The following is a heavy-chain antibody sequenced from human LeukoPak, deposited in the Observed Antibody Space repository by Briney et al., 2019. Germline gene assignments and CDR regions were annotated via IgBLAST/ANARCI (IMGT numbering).Heavy chain of an antibody. CDR2: ISSSSSYI. V-gene: IGHV3-21*01. CDR3: AREVGLGWLPHVYYYYYMDV. Sequence: PGGSLRLSCAASGFTFSRHSINWVRQAPGKGLEWVSSISSSSSYIYYADSVKGRFTISRDNAKNSLYLQMNSLRAEDTAVYYCAREVGLGWLPHVYYYYYMDVWGKGTTVTVSS. J-gene: IGHJ6*03. D-gene: IGHD3-3*01. CDR1: GFTFSRHS.